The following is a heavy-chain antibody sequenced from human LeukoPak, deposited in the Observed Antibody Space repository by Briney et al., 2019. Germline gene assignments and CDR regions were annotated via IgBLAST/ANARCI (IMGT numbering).Heavy chain of an antibody. D-gene: IGHD3-22*01. J-gene: IGHJ2*01. CDR3: AREGGGRYCDSRATPCYFDP. V-gene: IGHV4-59*01. Sequence: AETLTLTGAVYGGSFSGYYWSWIRQPPGKGLEWIGYIYYTGSTNYNPSLKSRVTISVDTSKNQFSLKLSSVTAADTAVYYCAREGGGRYCDSRATPCYFDPWGRGNLVTVSS. CDR1: GGSFSGYY. CDR2: IYYTGST.